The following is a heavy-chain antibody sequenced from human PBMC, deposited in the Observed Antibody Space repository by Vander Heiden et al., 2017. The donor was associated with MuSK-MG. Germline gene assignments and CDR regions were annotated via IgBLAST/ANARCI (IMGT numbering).Heavy chain of an antibody. V-gene: IGHV3-33*06. J-gene: IGHJ6*02. CDR1: GFTVSSYG. D-gene: IGHD3-9*01. Sequence: QVQLVESGGGVVQPGRSLSLSCAASGFTVSSYGMPWVRQAPGTGLEWVAVIWYDGSNKYYADSVKGRFTISRDNSKNTLYLQMNSLRAEDTAVYYCAKASGFDWLQIPVVGVWGQGTTVTVSS. CDR2: IWYDGSNK. CDR3: AKASGFDWLQIPVVGV.